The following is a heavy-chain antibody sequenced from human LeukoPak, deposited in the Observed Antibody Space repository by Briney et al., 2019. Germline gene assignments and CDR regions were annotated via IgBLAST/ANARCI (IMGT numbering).Heavy chain of an antibody. CDR3: AGYSGSHLGAGSEYCQH. CDR1: GGSISSNF. J-gene: IGHJ1*01. Sequence: SETLSLTCTVSGGSISSNFWSWIRQPPGKGLEWIAYIYYSGSTDYNPSLKSRVTISVDTSKNQFSLKLSSVTAADTAVYYSAGYSGSHLGAGSEYCQHWGQGTLVTVSS. CDR2: IYYSGST. V-gene: IGHV4-59*08. D-gene: IGHD1-26*01.